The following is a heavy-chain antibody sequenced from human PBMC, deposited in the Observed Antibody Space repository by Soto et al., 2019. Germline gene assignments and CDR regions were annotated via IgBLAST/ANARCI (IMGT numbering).Heavy chain of an antibody. CDR2: IIPVFGTT. Sequence: SVKVSGKASGDSFVSYAVSWVRQAPGQGLEWMGAIIPVFGTTNYTQKFQGRVTITADDSTTTAYMELSSLRSDDTAVYYCAREPFGRFDPWGQGTLVTVSS. CDR1: GDSFVSYA. V-gene: IGHV1-69*13. J-gene: IGHJ5*02. D-gene: IGHD3-10*01. CDR3: AREPFGRFDP.